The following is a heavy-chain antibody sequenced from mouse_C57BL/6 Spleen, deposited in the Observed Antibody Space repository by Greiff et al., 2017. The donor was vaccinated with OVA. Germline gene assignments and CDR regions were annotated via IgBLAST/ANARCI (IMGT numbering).Heavy chain of an antibody. CDR2: ISNGGGST. Sequence: DVKLVESGGGLVQPGGSLKLSCAASGFTFSDYYMYWVRQTPEKRLEWVAYISNGGGSTYYPDTVKGRFTISRDNAKNTLYLQMSRLKSEDTAMYYCARHEDGYSYAMDYWGQGTSVTVSS. J-gene: IGHJ4*01. CDR3: ARHEDGYSYAMDY. D-gene: IGHD2-3*01. V-gene: IGHV5-12*01. CDR1: GFTFSDYY.